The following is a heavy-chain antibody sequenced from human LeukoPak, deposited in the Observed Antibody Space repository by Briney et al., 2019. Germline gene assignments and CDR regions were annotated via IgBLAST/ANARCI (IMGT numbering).Heavy chain of an antibody. CDR2: TYYSGST. D-gene: IGHD6-19*01. J-gene: IGHJ4*02. CDR1: GGSISSYY. V-gene: IGHV4-59*08. CDR3: SRASSTSYYDY. Sequence: SETLSLTCTVSGGSISSYYWSWIRQPPGKGLEWIGYTYYSGSTYYNPSLKSRVTISVDTSKNQFSLKLSSVTAADTALYYCSRASSTSYYDYWGQGSLVTVSS.